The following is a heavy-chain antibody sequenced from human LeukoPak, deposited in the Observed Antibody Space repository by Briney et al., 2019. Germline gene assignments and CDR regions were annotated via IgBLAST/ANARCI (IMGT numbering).Heavy chain of an antibody. CDR2: IRYDGSNK. J-gene: IGHJ4*02. CDR3: AKDKRLGYCSSTSCLDHYFDY. CDR1: GFTFSSYV. V-gene: IGHV3-30*02. D-gene: IGHD2-2*01. Sequence: QAGGSLRLSCAASGFTFSSYVMHWVRQAPGKGLEWVAFIRYDGSNKYYADSVKGRFTISRDNSKNTLYLQMNSLRAEDTAVYYCAKDKRLGYCSSTSCLDHYFDYWGQGTLVTVSS.